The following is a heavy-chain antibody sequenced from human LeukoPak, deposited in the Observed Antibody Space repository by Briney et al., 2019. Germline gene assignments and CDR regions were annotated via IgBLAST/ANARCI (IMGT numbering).Heavy chain of an antibody. J-gene: IGHJ5*02. Sequence: ASVKVSCKAYGGTFSSYAVNWVRQTPGQGLEWMGGIIPIFDKANYAQKFQGRVTITADESTSTAYVELSSLRSEDTAVYYCARQGYQLLTSGYNWFDPWGQGTLVTVSS. CDR2: IIPIFDKA. D-gene: IGHD2-2*01. V-gene: IGHV1-69*13. CDR1: GGTFSSYA. CDR3: ARQGYQLLTSGYNWFDP.